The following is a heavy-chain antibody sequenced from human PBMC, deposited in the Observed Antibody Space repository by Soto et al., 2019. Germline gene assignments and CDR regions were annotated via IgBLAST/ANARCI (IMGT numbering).Heavy chain of an antibody. CDR3: ARVRISCSGGSCYSLSVWFDP. Sequence: SEIMSLTCAVYDGSFSGYCWSWIRQHPGKRMECIGEINHSGSTNYNPSLKSRVTISVDTSKNQFSLKLSSVTAAVTAVYYCARVRISCSGGSCYSLSVWFDPWGQGTLVTVSS. V-gene: IGHV4-34*01. J-gene: IGHJ5*02. D-gene: IGHD2-15*01. CDR2: INHSGST. CDR1: DGSFSGYC.